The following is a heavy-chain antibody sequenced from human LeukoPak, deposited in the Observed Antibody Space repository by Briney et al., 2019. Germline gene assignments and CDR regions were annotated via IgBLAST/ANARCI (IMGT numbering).Heavy chain of an antibody. D-gene: IGHD2-8*01. CDR3: AEPTKGY. CDR2: IYYSGST. V-gene: IGHV4-39*01. J-gene: IGHJ4*02. CDR1: GGSIRSSGSY. Sequence: SETLCLTCTVSGGSIRSSGSYWGWIRQAPEKGLEWIGSIYYSGSTYYNPSLKSRVTISVDTSKNQFSLKLSSVTAADTAVYYCAEPTKGYWGQGTVDPVSS.